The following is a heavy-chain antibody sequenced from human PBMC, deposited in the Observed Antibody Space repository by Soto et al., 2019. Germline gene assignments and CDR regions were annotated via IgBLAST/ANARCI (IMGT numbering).Heavy chain of an antibody. J-gene: IGHJ3*02. V-gene: IGHV4-59*01. CDR2: IYYRGST. CDR3: VRGEAFVI. Sequence: QVQLQESGPGLVKPSETLSLTCTVSGGSISSYHWSWIRQPPGKGLEWIGYIYYRGSTNYNPSLKSRVTISVEPSKNLFSLKLSSVTAADTALYYCVRGEAFVIWGQGTMVTVSS. CDR1: GGSISSYH.